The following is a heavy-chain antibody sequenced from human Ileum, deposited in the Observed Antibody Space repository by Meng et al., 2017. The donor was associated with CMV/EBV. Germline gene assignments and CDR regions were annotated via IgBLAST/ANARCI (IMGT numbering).Heavy chain of an antibody. CDR1: GYTFISYP. CDR2: ISAYNGNI. V-gene: IGHV1-18*01. J-gene: IGHJ4*02. Sequence: ASVKVSCKPSGYTFISYPISWVRQAPGQGLEWMGWISAYNGNIKIAQKFQDRVTLTTDTSTSTAYMELRSLRSDDTAFYYCARTQRSWNYYLQWGPGTLVTVSS. D-gene: IGHD1-7*01. CDR3: ARTQRSWNYYLQ.